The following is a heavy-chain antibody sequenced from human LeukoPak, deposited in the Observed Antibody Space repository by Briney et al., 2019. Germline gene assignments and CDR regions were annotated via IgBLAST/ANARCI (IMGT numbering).Heavy chain of an antibody. V-gene: IGHV4-34*01. CDR2: INHSGST. D-gene: IGHD2-15*01. CDR1: GGSFSGYY. Sequence: SETLSLTCAVYGGSFSGYYWSWIRQPPGKGLEWIGEINHSGSTNYNPSLKSRVTISVDTSKNQFSLKLSSVTAADTAVYYRARGPRLYWSGSSCYLYCQYGRQGTLVTVSS. CDR3: ARGPRLYWSGSSCYLYCQY. J-gene: IGHJ1*01.